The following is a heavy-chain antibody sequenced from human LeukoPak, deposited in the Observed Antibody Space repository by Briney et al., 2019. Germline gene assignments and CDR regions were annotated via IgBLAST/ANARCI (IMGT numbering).Heavy chain of an antibody. CDR3: ASPRFPGGLGGYYYYYMDV. CDR1: GGTFSSYA. CDR2: IIPIFGTA. Sequence: SVKVSCKASGGTFSSYAISWVRQAPGQGLEWMGGIIPIFGTANYAQKFQGRVTITTDESTSTAYMELSSLRSEDTAVYYCASPRFPGGLGGYYYYYMDVWGNGTTVTASS. J-gene: IGHJ6*03. D-gene: IGHD1-26*01. V-gene: IGHV1-69*05.